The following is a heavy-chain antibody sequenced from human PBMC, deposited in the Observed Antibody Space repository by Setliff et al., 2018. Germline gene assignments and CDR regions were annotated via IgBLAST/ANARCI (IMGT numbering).Heavy chain of an antibody. J-gene: IGHJ6*03. CDR3: ARVRIVPYCMDV. Sequence: SETLSLTCTVSGGSIGSYYWTWIRQPAGRGLEWIGRIYTTGCTNFNPSLNSRVTMSLDKSKNQFSLKLSSVTAADSAVYFCARVRIVPYCMDVWGKGTTVTVSS. V-gene: IGHV4-4*07. D-gene: IGHD2-15*01. CDR2: IYTTGCT. CDR1: GGSIGSYY.